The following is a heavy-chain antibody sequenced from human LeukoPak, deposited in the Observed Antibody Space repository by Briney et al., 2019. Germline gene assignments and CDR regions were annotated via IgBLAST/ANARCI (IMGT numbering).Heavy chain of an antibody. CDR2: LYSGGST. CDR3: ARVLSGSYQFDY. D-gene: IGHD1-26*01. V-gene: IGHV3-53*01. CDR1: GFTFNSNG. Sequence: PGGSLRLSCAASGFTFNSNGMHWVRQAPGKGLEWVSVLYSGGSTYYADSVKGRFTISRDTSKNTLYLQMSSLRAEDTAVYYCARVLSGSYQFDYWGQGTLVTVSS. J-gene: IGHJ4*02.